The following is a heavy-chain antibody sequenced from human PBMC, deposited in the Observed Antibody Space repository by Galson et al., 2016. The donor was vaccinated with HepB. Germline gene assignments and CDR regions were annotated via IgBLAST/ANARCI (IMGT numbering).Heavy chain of an antibody. D-gene: IGHD2-2*01. CDR2: VFQSGDT. CDR1: GGSINSPTW. CDR3: ASLPLGYCRGPSCYWEFDF. Sequence: ETLSLTCAVSGGSINSPTWWSWVRPPPGKGLEWIGEVFQSGDTNYNPSLNSRVTILVDWSKNQFPLRLTSVTAADTAVYYCASLPLGYCRGPSCYWEFDFWGQGTLVIVSS. V-gene: IGHV4-4*02. J-gene: IGHJ4*02.